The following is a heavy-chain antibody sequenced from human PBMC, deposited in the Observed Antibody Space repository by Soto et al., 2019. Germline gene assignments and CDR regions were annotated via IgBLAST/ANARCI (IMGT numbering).Heavy chain of an antibody. V-gene: IGHV1-46*01. D-gene: IGHD6-6*01. CDR3: ARAPFSSSSFFFDY. Sequence: ASVKVSFKASGYTFTAYFMHWLRQAPGQGLAWIGIVNPRGGSTNYAQKFQGRVGMTWDTSTSTVYMYLSSLRSDDTAVYFCARAPFSSSSFFFDYWGQGTRVTVSS. J-gene: IGHJ4*02. CDR1: GYTFTAYF. CDR2: VNPRGGST.